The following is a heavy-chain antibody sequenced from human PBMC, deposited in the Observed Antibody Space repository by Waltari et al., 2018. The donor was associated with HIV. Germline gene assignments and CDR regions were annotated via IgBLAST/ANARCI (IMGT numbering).Heavy chain of an antibody. V-gene: IGHV4-39*01. J-gene: IGHJ4*02. CDR2: FYSGGST. Sequence: QLQLQESAPGLVKPSETLSLTCTVSGASISSSSYSWGWIRQPPGKGLEWLGNFYSGGSTYYTPSLKSRVTISVDRSRNQFSLKLRSVTAADTARYYCSSGYYIQYFDYWGQGSLITVSS. CDR3: SSGYYIQYFDY. D-gene: IGHD3-22*01. CDR1: GASISSSSYS.